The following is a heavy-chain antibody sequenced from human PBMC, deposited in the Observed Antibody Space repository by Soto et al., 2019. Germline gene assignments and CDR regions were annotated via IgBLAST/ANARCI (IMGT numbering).Heavy chain of an antibody. CDR3: ARGPSGDKVHY. J-gene: IGHJ4*02. D-gene: IGHD7-27*01. CDR2: IFDSGTT. V-gene: IGHV4-30-4*01. Sequence: QVQLQESGPGLVKPSQTLSLTCTVSGGSITSDYSCWSWIRQPPGEGLEWIGHIFDSGTTYTNPSLRIQVAISLDTAKTHFSLTLSSVTAADTAVYYCARGPSGDKVHYWGQGALVTVSS. CDR1: GGSITSDYSC.